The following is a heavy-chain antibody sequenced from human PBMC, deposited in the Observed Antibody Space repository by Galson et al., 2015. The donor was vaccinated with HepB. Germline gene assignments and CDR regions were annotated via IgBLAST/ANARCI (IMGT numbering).Heavy chain of an antibody. J-gene: IGHJ6*03. CDR1: GLTFSTYA. D-gene: IGHD3-3*01. Sequence: SLRLSCAVSGLTFSTYAMSWVRRAPGKGLEWVSEISAGGGSIDYADSVKGRFIISRDNSKDTLYLQMNNLRVGDTAVYYCAKGSGGWHHYYMDVWGKGTTVTVSS. CDR3: AKGSGGWHHYYMDV. V-gene: IGHV3-23*01. CDR2: ISAGGGSI.